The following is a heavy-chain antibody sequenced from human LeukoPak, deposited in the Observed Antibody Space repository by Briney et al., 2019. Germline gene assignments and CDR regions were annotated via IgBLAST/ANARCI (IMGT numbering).Heavy chain of an antibody. V-gene: IGHV3-23*01. Sequence: PGGSLRLSCAASGFTFSSYAMSWVRQAPGKGLEWVSAIRGSGGSTYYADSVKGRFTISRDNSKNTLYLQMNSLRDEDTAVYYCARGDSSGLDYYYYMDVWGKGTTVTISS. D-gene: IGHD6-19*01. CDR3: ARGDSSGLDYYYYMDV. CDR1: GFTFSSYA. CDR2: IRGSGGST. J-gene: IGHJ6*03.